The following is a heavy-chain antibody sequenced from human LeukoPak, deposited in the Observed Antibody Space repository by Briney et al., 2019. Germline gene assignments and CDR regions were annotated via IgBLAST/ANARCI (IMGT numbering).Heavy chain of an antibody. CDR2: ISGSGGST. Sequence: GGSLRLSCAASGFTFSSYAMSWVRQAPGKGLEWVSAISGSGGSTYYADSVKGRFTISRDNAKNSPYLQMNSLRAEDTAVYYCAREDSGYYDSSGYLDYWGQGTLVTVSS. CDR1: GFTFSSYA. D-gene: IGHD3-22*01. V-gene: IGHV3-23*01. CDR3: AREDSGYYDSSGYLDY. J-gene: IGHJ4*02.